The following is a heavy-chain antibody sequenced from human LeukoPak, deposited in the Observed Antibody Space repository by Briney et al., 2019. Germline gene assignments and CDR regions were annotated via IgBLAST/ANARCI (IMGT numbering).Heavy chain of an antibody. J-gene: IGHJ6*03. CDR2: INHSGST. Sequence: SETLSLTCAVYGGSFSGYYWSWIRQPPGKGLEWIGEINHSGSTNYHPSLKSRATISVDTSKNHFSLKVSSVTAADTAVYYCARTQVPAATYYYYYYMDVWGKGTTVTVSS. CDR3: ARTQVPAATYYYYYYMDV. CDR1: GGSFSGYY. V-gene: IGHV4-34*01. D-gene: IGHD2-2*01.